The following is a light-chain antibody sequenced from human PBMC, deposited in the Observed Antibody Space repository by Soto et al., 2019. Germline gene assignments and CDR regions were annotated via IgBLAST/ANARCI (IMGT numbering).Light chain of an antibody. CDR1: SSDVGGYNY. CDR2: DVS. V-gene: IGLV2-14*01. CDR3: SSYTTSSTYV. J-gene: IGLJ1*01. Sequence: QSALTQPASVSGSPGQSITISCTGTSSDVGGYNYVSWHQQHPGKVPKLMIYDVSYRPSGVSNRFSGSKSGNTASLTISGLKAEDEADYYCSSYTTSSTYVFGTGTKGTVL.